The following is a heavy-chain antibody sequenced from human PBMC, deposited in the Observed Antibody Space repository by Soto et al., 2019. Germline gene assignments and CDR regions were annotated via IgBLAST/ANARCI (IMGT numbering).Heavy chain of an antibody. CDR3: TRADPSVNLRYYYYGMDV. D-gene: IGHD4-17*01. J-gene: IGHJ6*02. CDR1: GFTFGDYA. V-gene: IGHV3-49*04. Sequence: GGSLRLSCTASGFTFGDYAMSWVRQAPGKGLEWVGFIRSKAYGGTTEYAASVKGRFTISRDDSKSIAYLQMNSLKTEDTAVYYCTRADPSVNLRYYYYGMDVWGQGTPVTVS. CDR2: IRSKAYGGTT.